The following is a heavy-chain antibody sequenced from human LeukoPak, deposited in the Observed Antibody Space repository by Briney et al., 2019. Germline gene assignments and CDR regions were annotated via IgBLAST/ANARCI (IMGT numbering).Heavy chain of an antibody. D-gene: IGHD3-22*01. CDR1: GFTVSSNY. CDR2: IYSGGST. CDR3: ARAGYYDSSGYQDY. V-gene: IGHV3-53*01. J-gene: IGHJ4*02. Sequence: QAGGSLRLSCAASGFTVSSNYMSWVRQAPGKGLEWVSVIYSGGSTYYADSVKGRFTISRDNSKNTLYLQMNSLRAEDTAVYYCARAGYYDSSGYQDYWGQGTLVTVSS.